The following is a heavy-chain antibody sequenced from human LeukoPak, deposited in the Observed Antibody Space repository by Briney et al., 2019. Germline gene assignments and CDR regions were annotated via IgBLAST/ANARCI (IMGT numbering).Heavy chain of an antibody. CDR1: GYTFTSYY. Sequence: ASVKVSCKASGYTFTSYYLHWVRPAPGQGLEWMGWINPNSGGTNYAQKFQGRVTMTRDTSISTAYMELSRLRSDDTAEYNCARALYYDSSGYYSSSYYYFQHWGQGTLVTVSS. V-gene: IGHV1-2*02. CDR3: ARALYYDSSGYYSSSYYYFQH. D-gene: IGHD3-22*01. J-gene: IGHJ1*01. CDR2: INPNSGGT.